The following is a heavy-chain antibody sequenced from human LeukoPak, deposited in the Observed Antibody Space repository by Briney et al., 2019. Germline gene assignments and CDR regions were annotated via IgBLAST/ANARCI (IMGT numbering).Heavy chain of an antibody. J-gene: IGHJ5*02. CDR1: GGSFSGYY. V-gene: IGHV4-34*01. CDR3: ARRSSWGSYNWFDP. D-gene: IGHD6-13*01. Sequence: PSETLSLTCAVYGGSFSGYYWSWIRQPPGKGLEWIGEINHSGSTNYNPSLKSRVTISVDTSKNQFSLKLSSVTAADTAVYYCARRSSWGSYNWFDPWGQGTLVTVSS. CDR2: INHSGST.